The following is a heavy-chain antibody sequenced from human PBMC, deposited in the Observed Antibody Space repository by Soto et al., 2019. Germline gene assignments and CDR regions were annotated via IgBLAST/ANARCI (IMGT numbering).Heavy chain of an antibody. CDR1: GFTCVDYA. Sequence: GRSQRLSCTASGFTCVDYAMSCFRQDTGKGPEWVGFIRSKAYGGTTEYAASVKGRFTISRDDSKSIAYLQMNSLKTEAAAVYYCTRDPPPIMITFGGVIVRRTLSGYYGMDVWGEATTGTVSS. CDR2: IRSKAYGGTT. D-gene: IGHD3-16*02. J-gene: IGHJ6*04. CDR3: TRDPPPIMITFGGVIVRRTLSGYYGMDV. V-gene: IGHV3-49*03.